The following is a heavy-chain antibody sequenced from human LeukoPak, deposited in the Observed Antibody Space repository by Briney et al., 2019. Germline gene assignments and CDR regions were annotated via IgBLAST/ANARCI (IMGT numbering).Heavy chain of an antibody. D-gene: IGHD4-17*01. CDR3: ARGGPTVTTPIDY. V-gene: IGHV3-30-3*01. CDR2: ISYDGSNK. J-gene: IGHJ4*02. CDR1: GFTFSSYA. Sequence: GGSLRLSCAASGFTFSSYAMHWVRQAPGKGLEWVAVISYDGSNKYYADSVKGRFTISRDNSKNTLYMQMNSLRAEDTAVYYCARGGPTVTTPIDYWGQGTLVTVSS.